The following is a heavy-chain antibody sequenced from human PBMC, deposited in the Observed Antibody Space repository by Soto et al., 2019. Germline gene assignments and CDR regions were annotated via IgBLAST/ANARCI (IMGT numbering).Heavy chain of an antibody. D-gene: IGHD3-22*01. CDR2: INAGNGNT. Sequence: ASVKVSCKASGYTFTSYAMHWVRQAPGQRLEWMGWINAGNGNTKYSLTFQGRVTITRDTSASSAYMELSSLRSEDTAVYYCARENYYDSSGYLYYFEYWGQGTLVTVSS. CDR3: ARENYYDSSGYLYYFEY. J-gene: IGHJ4*02. V-gene: IGHV1-3*01. CDR1: GYTFTSYA.